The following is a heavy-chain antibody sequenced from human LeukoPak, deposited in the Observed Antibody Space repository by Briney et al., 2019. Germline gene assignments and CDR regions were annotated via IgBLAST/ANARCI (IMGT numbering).Heavy chain of an antibody. CDR3: AREGLDY. V-gene: IGHV1-8*01. Sequence: APLKVSCTASRYTFTNSDINWVRQATGQGLEWMGYMNPNSGNSAYAQKFQGRVTITTVASISTAYMELSGLRSEDTALYYCAREGLDYWGQGTLVTVSS. J-gene: IGHJ4*02. CDR2: MNPNSGNS. CDR1: RYTFTNSD.